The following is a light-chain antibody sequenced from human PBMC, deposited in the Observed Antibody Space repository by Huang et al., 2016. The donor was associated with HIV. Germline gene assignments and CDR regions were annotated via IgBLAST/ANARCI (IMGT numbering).Light chain of an antibody. Sequence: EIVLTQSPGTLSVSPGERAILSSRASQSVSNLLAWYQQKPGQPPRLLIYNASKRASGIPVRFGGSGSGTDFTLTISSLEPEDFATYYCQQRSDWPHTFGPGTTVDI. CDR2: NAS. CDR3: QQRSDWPHT. V-gene: IGKV3-11*01. CDR1: QSVSNL. J-gene: IGKJ3*01.